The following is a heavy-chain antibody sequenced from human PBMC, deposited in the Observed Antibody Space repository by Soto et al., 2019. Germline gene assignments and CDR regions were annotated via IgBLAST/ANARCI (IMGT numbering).Heavy chain of an antibody. V-gene: IGHV4-30-2*01. D-gene: IGHD3-16*01. J-gene: IGHJ4*02. CDR3: ARVRFGGYFDY. CDR1: GGSISSGGYS. CDR2: IYHSGST. Sequence: PWETLSLTCAVSGGSISSGGYSWSWIRQPPGKGLEWIGYIYHSGSTYYNPSLKSRVTISVDRSKNQFSLKLSSVTAADTAVYYCARVRFGGYFDYWGQGTLVTVSS.